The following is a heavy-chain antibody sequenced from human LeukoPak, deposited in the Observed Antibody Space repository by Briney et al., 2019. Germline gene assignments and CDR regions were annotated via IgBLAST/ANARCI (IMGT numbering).Heavy chain of an antibody. CDR1: GYGFSNNQ. V-gene: IGHV1-8*03. J-gene: IGHJ4*02. CDR2: INPDSGTT. Sequence: ASVKVCCKAAGYGFSNNQIHWVRQATGQGLEWMGWINPDSGTTDYAGKFQGRVTITTDTSTVYMELNSLTSDDTAIYYCARGVWSGELHLRTWGQGTLVTVSS. D-gene: IGHD3-10*01. CDR3: ARGVWSGELHLRT.